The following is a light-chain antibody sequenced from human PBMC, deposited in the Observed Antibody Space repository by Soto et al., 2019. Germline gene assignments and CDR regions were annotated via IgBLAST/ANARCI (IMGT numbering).Light chain of an antibody. V-gene: IGKV3-11*01. Sequence: EMFLPQSPATRFCFPGERATFSGRAGQRVSTSLACYQQKPGQAPRLLTYDASSRATGIPARFSGSGSGTEFTLTISSLEPEDFAVYYCQQRSNWPVTFGQGTRVEIK. CDR2: DAS. CDR1: QRVSTS. CDR3: QQRSNWPVT. J-gene: IGKJ1*01.